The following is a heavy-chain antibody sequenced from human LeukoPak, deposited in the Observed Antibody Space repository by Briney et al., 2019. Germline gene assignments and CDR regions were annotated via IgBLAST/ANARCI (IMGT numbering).Heavy chain of an antibody. D-gene: IGHD6-13*01. CDR2: IRYDGSNK. Sequence: GGSLRLSCAASGFTFSTYGIHWVRQAPGKGLEWVAFIRYDGSNKNYADSVKGRFTISRDNSKNTLYLQMNSLRAEDTAVYYCARLPQSSSWVTPPLWGQGTLVTVSS. CDR1: GFTFSTYG. CDR3: ARLPQSSSWVTPPL. V-gene: IGHV3-30*02. J-gene: IGHJ4*02.